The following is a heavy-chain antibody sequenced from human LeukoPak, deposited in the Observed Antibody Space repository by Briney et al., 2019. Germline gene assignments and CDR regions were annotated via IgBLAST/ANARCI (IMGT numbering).Heavy chain of an antibody. CDR3: ARGGSRYDN. D-gene: IGHD3-22*01. CDR1: GFTFSSNW. CDR2: IKQEGSEK. Sequence: WGSLSFSCAASGFTFSSNWMSWVRQAPGKGLEWVANIKQEGSEKYYVDSVKGRFSISRDNAKNSLYLQMNSLRAEDTAVYYCARGGSRYDNWGQGTLVTVSS. J-gene: IGHJ4*02. V-gene: IGHV3-7*01.